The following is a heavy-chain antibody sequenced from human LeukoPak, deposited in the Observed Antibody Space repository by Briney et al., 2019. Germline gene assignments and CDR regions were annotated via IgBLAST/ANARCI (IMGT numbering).Heavy chain of an antibody. Sequence: GGSLRLSCTASGFKFNAYGMYWVSLPPQKGPEWVALVWFDNSNEHYADSVKGRFFISRNNDENTLFLHMNSLTVEDTAVYYCAKGRGPSPLGDAGADVWGKGTAVTVSA. CDR1: GFKFNAYG. CDR2: VWFDNSNE. D-gene: IGHD1-26*01. J-gene: IGHJ6*04. V-gene: IGHV3-33*06. CDR3: AKGRGPSPLGDAGADV.